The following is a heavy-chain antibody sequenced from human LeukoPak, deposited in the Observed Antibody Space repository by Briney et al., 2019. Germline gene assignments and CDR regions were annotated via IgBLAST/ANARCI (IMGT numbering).Heavy chain of an antibody. CDR2: IKQDGSEK. V-gene: IGHV3-7*01. CDR1: GFTFSNYW. J-gene: IGHJ4*02. CDR3: ANTLLYATYYFNY. Sequence: GGSLRLSCAASGFTFSNYWMSWVRQAPGKGLEWVANIKQDGSEKSYVDSVKGRFTISRDNAKKSLYLQMNSLRAEDTAVYYCANTLLYATYYFNYWGQGTLVTVSS. D-gene: IGHD2-8*01.